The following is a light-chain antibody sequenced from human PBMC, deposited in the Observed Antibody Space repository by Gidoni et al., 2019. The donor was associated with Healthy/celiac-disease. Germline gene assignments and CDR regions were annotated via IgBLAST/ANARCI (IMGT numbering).Light chain of an antibody. CDR1: QSVSSY. CDR2: DAS. V-gene: IGKV3-11*01. J-gene: IGKJ2*01. Sequence: IVFTQSPATLPLSTWERATLSCRASQSVSSYLAWYQQKPCQAPRLLSYDASNRATGIPARFSGSGSGTDFTLTISSLEPEDFAVYYCQQRSKWPRTFGQGTKLEIK. CDR3: QQRSKWPRT.